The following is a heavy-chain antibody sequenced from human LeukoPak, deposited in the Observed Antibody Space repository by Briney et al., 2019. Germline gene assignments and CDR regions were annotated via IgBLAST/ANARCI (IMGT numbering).Heavy chain of an antibody. D-gene: IGHD4-17*01. J-gene: IGHJ5*02. Sequence: GASVKVSCKASGYTFTSYDINWVRQATGQGLEWMGWMNPNSGNTGYAQKFQGRVTMTRNTSISTAYMELSSLRSEDTAVYYCARVYATVTPREWFDPWGQGTLVTVSS. V-gene: IGHV1-8*01. CDR1: GYTFTSYD. CDR2: MNPNSGNT. CDR3: ARVYATVTPREWFDP.